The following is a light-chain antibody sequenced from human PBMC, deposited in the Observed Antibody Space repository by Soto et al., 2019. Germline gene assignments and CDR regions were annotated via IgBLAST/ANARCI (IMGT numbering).Light chain of an antibody. CDR1: TSNIGNNA. J-gene: IGLJ2*01. V-gene: IGLV1-36*01. CDR3: ASWDDSLNVVL. CDR2: FDD. Sequence: QSALTQPPSVSGAPRQRVSISCSGATSNIGNNAVNWYQQLTGTAPKLLIYFDDLMPSGVSDRFSGSKSGTSASLAISGLQSEDDADYYCASWDDSLNVVLFGGGTKLTVL.